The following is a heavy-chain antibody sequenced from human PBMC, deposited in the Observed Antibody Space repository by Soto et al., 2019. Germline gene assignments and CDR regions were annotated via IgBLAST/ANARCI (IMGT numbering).Heavy chain of an antibody. Sequence: TLSLTFVVSGAYISGADSHGFWIRKPPGKGLEWIGYVAYSGDTYYNPSLRRRVTISADRSENKFSLTLKSVTAADTAVYFCARDFERSAIGPWGQRTSVTVSS. CDR3: ARDFERSAIGP. D-gene: IGHD3-9*01. CDR1: GAYISGADSH. CDR2: VAYSGDT. J-gene: IGHJ5*02. V-gene: IGHV4-31*11.